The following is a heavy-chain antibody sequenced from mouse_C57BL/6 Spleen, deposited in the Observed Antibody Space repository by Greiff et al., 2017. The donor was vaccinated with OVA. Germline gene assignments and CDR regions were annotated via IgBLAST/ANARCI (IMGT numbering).Heavy chain of an antibody. V-gene: IGHV1-82*01. CDR3: ARQWLQRVFDY. CDR1: GYAFSSSW. D-gene: IGHD2-2*01. J-gene: IGHJ2*01. CDR2: IYPGDGDT. Sequence: VQLQQSGPELVKPGASVKISCKASGYAFSSSWMNWVKQRPGKGLEWIGRIYPGDGDTNYNGKFKGKATLTADKSSSTAYMQLSSLTSADSAVYCCARQWLQRVFDYWGQGTTLTVSS.